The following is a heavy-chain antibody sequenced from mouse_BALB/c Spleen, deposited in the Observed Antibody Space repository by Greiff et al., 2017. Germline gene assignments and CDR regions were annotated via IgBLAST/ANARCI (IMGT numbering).Heavy chain of an antibody. V-gene: IGHV5-6-4*01. CDR3: TRDYGSSYYYAMDY. Sequence: EVMLVESGGGLVKPGVSLKLSCAASGFTFSSYTMSWVRQTPEKRLEWVATISSGGSYTYYPDSVKGRFTISRDNAKNTLYLQMSSLKSEDTAMYYCTRDYGSSYYYAMDYWGQGTSVTVSS. CDR2: ISSGGSYT. J-gene: IGHJ4*01. CDR1: GFTFSSYT. D-gene: IGHD1-1*01.